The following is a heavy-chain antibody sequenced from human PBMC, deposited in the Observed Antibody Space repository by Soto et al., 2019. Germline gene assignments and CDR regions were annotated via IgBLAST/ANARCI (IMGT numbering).Heavy chain of an antibody. CDR2: ISPIHGIA. V-gene: IGHV1-69*02. Sequence: QVQLVQSGAEVKKPGSSVKVSCKASGGTFSSYTISWVRQAPGQGLEWMGRISPIHGIANYAQKLQGRVTITADKDNSTAYMELRSLRSEDKAVYYCARGVGEVTGSHWGQGTLVTVSS. D-gene: IGHD3-16*01. CDR1: GGTFSSYT. J-gene: IGHJ4*02. CDR3: ARGVGEVTGSH.